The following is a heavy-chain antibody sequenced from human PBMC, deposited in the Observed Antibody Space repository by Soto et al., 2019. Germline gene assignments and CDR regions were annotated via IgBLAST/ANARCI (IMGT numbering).Heavy chain of an antibody. J-gene: IGHJ6*03. V-gene: IGHV4-59*08. CDR1: GGSISSYY. Sequence: QVQLQESGPGLVKPSETLSLTCTVSGGSISSYYWSWIRQPPGKGLEWIGYIYYSGSTNYNPSLKSRVTISVDTSKNQFSLKLSSVTAADTAVYYCARLYSNYYYYYMDVWGKGTTVTVSS. D-gene: IGHD4-4*01. CDR2: IYYSGST. CDR3: ARLYSNYYYYYMDV.